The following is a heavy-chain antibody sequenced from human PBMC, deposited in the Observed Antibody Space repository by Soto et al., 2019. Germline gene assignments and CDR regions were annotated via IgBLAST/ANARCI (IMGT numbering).Heavy chain of an antibody. Sequence: QVQLVESGGGVVQPGRSLRLSCAASGFTFSSYGMHWVRQAPGKGLEWVAVISYDGSNKYYADSVKARFTISRDNSENTLYLQMNSLRAEDTAVYYCARDLGIVVVPAAIYYYYGMDVWGQGTTVTVSS. CDR2: ISYDGSNK. CDR3: ARDLGIVVVPAAIYYYYGMDV. D-gene: IGHD2-2*03. J-gene: IGHJ6*02. V-gene: IGHV3-30*03. CDR1: GFTFSSYG.